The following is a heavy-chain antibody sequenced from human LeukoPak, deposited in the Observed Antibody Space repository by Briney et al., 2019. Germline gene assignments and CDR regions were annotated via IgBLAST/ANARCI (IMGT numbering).Heavy chain of an antibody. J-gene: IGHJ4*02. Sequence: SRTLSLTCAISGDSVSSNSAAWSWIRQSPSRGLEWLGRTYYRSKWYNDYAVSVKSRITINPDTSKNQFSLQLNSVTPEDTAVYYCARGYCGSTSCFHRPEALDYWGQGTLVTVSS. CDR3: ARGYCGSTSCFHRPEALDY. D-gene: IGHD2-2*01. CDR2: TYYRSKWYN. CDR1: GDSVSSNSAA. V-gene: IGHV6-1*01.